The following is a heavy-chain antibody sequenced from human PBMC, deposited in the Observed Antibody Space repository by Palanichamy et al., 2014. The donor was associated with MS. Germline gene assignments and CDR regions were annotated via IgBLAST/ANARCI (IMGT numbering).Heavy chain of an antibody. CDR1: GFTFRSYA. Sequence: QVQLVESGGGVVQPGRSLRLSCAASGFTFRSYAMHWVRQAPGKGPEWVALVSDDGNNKYYADSVKGRFAISRDFSKNTLYLQMDSLRPEDTAVYYCARGRAADYGGYRAFDYWGQGTLATVSP. V-gene: IGHV3-30*09. CDR2: VSDDGNNK. J-gene: IGHJ4*02. CDR3: ARGRAADYGGYRAFDY. D-gene: IGHD5-12*01.